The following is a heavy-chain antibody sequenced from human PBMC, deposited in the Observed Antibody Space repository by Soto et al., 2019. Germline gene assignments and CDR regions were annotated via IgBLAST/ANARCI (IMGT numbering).Heavy chain of an antibody. J-gene: IGHJ4*02. CDR3: AREGSEYSSSSGGYFDY. Sequence: SETLSLTCTVSGGSVSSGSYYWSWIRQPPGKGLEWIGYIYYSGSTNYNPSLKSRVTISVDTSKNQFSLKLSSATAADTAAYYCAREGSEYSSSSGGYFDYWGQGTLVTVSS. V-gene: IGHV4-61*01. CDR2: IYYSGST. CDR1: GGSVSSGSYY. D-gene: IGHD6-6*01.